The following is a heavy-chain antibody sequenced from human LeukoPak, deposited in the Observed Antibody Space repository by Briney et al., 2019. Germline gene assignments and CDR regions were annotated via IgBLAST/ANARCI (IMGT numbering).Heavy chain of an antibody. CDR3: ARGPARITMVRGVNTDAFDI. Sequence: GGSLRLSCAASGFTFSSYGMHWVRQAPGKGLEWVAVIWYDGSNKYYADSVKGRFTISRDNSKNTLYLQMNSLRAEDTAVYYCARGPARITMVRGVNTDAFDIWGQGTMVTVSS. D-gene: IGHD3-10*01. J-gene: IGHJ3*02. CDR1: GFTFSSYG. CDR2: IWYDGSNK. V-gene: IGHV3-33*01.